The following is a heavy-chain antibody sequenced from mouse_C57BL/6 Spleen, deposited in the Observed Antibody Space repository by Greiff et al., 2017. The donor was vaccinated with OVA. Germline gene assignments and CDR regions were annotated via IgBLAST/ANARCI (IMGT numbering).Heavy chain of an antibody. D-gene: IGHD6-1*01. CDR2: IDPETGGT. CDR1: GYTFTDYE. CDR3: TRKPY. Sequence: VQLVESGAELVRPGASVTLSCKASGYTFTDYEMHWVKQTPVHGLEWIGAIDPETGGTAYNQKFKGKAILTADKSSSTAYMELRSLTSEDSAVYYCTRKPYWGQGTTLTVSS. J-gene: IGHJ2*01. V-gene: IGHV1-15*01.